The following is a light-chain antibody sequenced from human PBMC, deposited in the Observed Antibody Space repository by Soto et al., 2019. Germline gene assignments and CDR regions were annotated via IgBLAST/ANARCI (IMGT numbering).Light chain of an antibody. CDR2: GAS. Sequence: EIVVTQSAAAVSVSPGERVTLSCRASQSVSSSYLAWYQQKPGQAPRLLIYGASSRATGIPDRFSGSGSGTDFTLTISRLEPEDFAVYYCQQYGSSPPVYTFGQGTKVDI. CDR1: QSVSSSY. V-gene: IGKV3-20*01. J-gene: IGKJ2*01. CDR3: QQYGSSPPVYT.